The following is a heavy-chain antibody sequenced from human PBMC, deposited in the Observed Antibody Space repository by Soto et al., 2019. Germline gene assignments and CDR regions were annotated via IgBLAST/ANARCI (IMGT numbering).Heavy chain of an antibody. J-gene: IGHJ4*02. Sequence: QITLKESGPTRVRPTQTLALTCTFSGFSLTTSGVGVGWIRKTPGKALEWLAVIYWDDDKRYSPSLKSRLTSTKDTSKHQVVLTMAVMDPVDTATYFCAHRGYMYGNWDHGYFDYWGQGTLVTVSS. V-gene: IGHV2-5*02. CDR3: AHRGYMYGNWDHGYFDY. D-gene: IGHD5-18*01. CDR1: GFSLTTSGVG. CDR2: IYWDDDK.